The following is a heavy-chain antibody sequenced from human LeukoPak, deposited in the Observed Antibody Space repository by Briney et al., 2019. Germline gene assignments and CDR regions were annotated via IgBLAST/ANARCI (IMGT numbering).Heavy chain of an antibody. V-gene: IGHV4-31*03. CDR2: IYYSGST. CDR1: GGSISSGGYY. J-gene: IGHJ4*02. Sequence: PSETLSLTCTVSGGSISSGGYYWSWIRQHPGKGLEWIGYIYYSGSTYCNPPLKSRVTISVDTSKNQFSLKLSSVTAADTAVYYCARALRSGWYPYFDYWGQGTLVTVSS. CDR3: ARALRSGWYPYFDY. D-gene: IGHD6-19*01.